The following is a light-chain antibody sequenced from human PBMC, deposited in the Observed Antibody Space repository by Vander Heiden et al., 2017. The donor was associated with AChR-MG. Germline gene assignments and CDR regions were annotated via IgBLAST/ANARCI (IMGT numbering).Light chain of an antibody. V-gene: IGKV3-15*01. CDR2: GAS. J-gene: IGKJ2*01. Sequence: EIVMTQSPATLSVSPGERATLSCRASQSVSSNLAWYQQKPGQAPRLLIYGASSGSGTEFTLTISSLQSEDFAVYYCQQYNNWPRTFGQGTKLEIK. CDR3: QQYNNWPRT. CDR1: QSVSSN.